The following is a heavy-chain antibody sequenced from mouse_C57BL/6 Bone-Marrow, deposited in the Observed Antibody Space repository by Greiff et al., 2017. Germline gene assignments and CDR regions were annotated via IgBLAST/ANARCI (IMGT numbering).Heavy chain of an antibody. CDR2: IYPGSGST. Sequence: QVQLQQPGAELVKPGASVKMSCKASGYTFTSYWITWVKQRPGQGLEWIGDIYPGSGSTNYNEKFKSKATLTVDTSSSTAYMQLSSLTSEDSAVYYCARSADYSNYWYFDVWGTGTTVTVSA. D-gene: IGHD2-5*01. CDR1: GYTFTSYW. J-gene: IGHJ1*03. V-gene: IGHV1-55*01. CDR3: ARSADYSNYWYFDV.